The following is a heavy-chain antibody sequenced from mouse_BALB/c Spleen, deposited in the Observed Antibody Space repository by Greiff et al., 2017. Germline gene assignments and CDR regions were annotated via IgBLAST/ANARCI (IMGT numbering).Heavy chain of an antibody. V-gene: IGHV5-17*02. J-gene: IGHJ1*01. CDR3: ARWGLPHWYFDV. D-gene: IGHD2-4*01. CDR2: ISSGSSTI. CDR1: GFTFSSFG. Sequence: VQLKESGGGLVQPGGSRKLSCAASGFTFSSFGMHWVRQAPEKGLEWVAYISSGSSTIYYADTVKGRFTISRDNPKNTLFLQMTSLRSEDTAMYYCARWGLPHWYFDVWGAGTTVTVSS.